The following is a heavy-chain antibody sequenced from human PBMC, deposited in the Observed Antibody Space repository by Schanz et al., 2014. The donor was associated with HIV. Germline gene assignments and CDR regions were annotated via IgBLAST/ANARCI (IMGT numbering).Heavy chain of an antibody. CDR2: IWYDGSNK. Sequence: QVQLVESGGGVVQPGRSLRLSCAVSGFTFSSYGMHWVRQAPGKGLEWVAVIWYDGSNKYYADSVKGRFTISRDNSKNTLYLQMNSLRAEDTAVYYCARDRMVYAQAPLYYFDYWGHGTLVTVSS. CDR3: ARDRMVYAQAPLYYFDY. CDR1: GFTFSSYG. J-gene: IGHJ4*01. D-gene: IGHD2-8*01. V-gene: IGHV3-33*01.